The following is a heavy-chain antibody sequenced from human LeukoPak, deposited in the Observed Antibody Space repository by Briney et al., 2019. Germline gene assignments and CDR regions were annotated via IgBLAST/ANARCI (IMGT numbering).Heavy chain of an antibody. J-gene: IGHJ4*02. D-gene: IGHD2-15*01. V-gene: IGHV3-53*01. CDR2: FYRGDST. CDR1: GFTVSSSY. Sequence: GGSLRLSCAASGFTVSSSYMYWVSQAPGKGLEWVSFFYRGDSTYYAESVRGRFTISRDNSKNTLYLLMNSLIPEDTAVYYCAREVVSSPSYFDSWGQGTLVTVSS. CDR3: AREVVSSPSYFDS.